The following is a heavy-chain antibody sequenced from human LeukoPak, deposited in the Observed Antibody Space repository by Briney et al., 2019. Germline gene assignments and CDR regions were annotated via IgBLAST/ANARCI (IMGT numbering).Heavy chain of an antibody. CDR1: GFTFSSYS. D-gene: IGHD3-10*01. J-gene: IGHJ6*03. Sequence: PGGSLRLSCAASGFTFSSYSMNWVRQAPGKGLEWVANIRQDGSEQYYADYVKGRFTISRDNAKNSLYLQMNSLRAEDTAVYYCARVGPIYQYYMDVWGKGTTVTVSS. V-gene: IGHV3-7*01. CDR2: IRQDGSEQ. CDR3: ARVGPIYQYYMDV.